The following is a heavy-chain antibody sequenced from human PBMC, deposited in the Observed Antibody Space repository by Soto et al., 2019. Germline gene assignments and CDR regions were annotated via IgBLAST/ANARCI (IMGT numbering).Heavy chain of an antibody. D-gene: IGHD6-19*01. Sequence: SETLSLTCTVSGGSISSSSYYWGWIRQPPGKGLEWIGYIHYSGSANYNPSLNSRLTMSVDRSKSQFSTKLASVTAAATAVYYCARGVGGSGLNWFDPWGQGTLVTVSP. CDR2: IHYSGSA. CDR1: GGSISSSSYY. CDR3: ARGVGGSGLNWFDP. J-gene: IGHJ5*02. V-gene: IGHV4-61*05.